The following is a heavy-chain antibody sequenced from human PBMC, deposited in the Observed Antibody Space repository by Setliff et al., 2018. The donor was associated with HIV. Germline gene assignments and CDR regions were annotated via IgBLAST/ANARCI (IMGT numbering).Heavy chain of an antibody. J-gene: IGHJ5*02. CDR1: GYTFTSYG. CDR3: ARGKGVYYGSGLNWFDP. D-gene: IGHD3-10*01. V-gene: IGHV1-3*04. CDR2: INTGNGST. Sequence: ASVKVSCKASGYTFTSYGISWVRQAPGQGLEWMGWINTGNGSTKYSQKFQGRVTITRDTSASTAYMELSSLRSEDTAVYYCARGKGVYYGSGLNWFDPWGQGTLVTVSS.